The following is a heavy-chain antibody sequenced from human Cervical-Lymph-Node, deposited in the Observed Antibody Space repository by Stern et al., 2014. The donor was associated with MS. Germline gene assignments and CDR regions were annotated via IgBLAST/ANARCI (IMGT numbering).Heavy chain of an antibody. V-gene: IGHV3-53*01. J-gene: IGHJ1*01. CDR2: IYTGGTT. CDR1: GFTVSSTF. Sequence: EVQLVDSGGGLIQPGGSLKLSCAASGFTVSSTFMSWVRQAPGKGLEWVSVIYTGGTTYYADSVKGRFSTSRDNSKNTLYLQMSSLRAEDTAIYYCATAHARGFTPGADLWGQGTLVTVSS. CDR3: ATAHARGFTPGADL.